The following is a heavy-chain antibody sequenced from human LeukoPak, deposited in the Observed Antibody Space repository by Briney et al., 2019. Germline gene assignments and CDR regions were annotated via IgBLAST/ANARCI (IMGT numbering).Heavy chain of an antibody. CDR2: ISGSGGST. J-gene: IGHJ4*02. V-gene: IGHV3-23*01. D-gene: IGHD6-19*01. CDR1: GFTFSSYA. Sequence: GGSLRLSCAASGFTFSSYAMSWVRQAPGKGLKWVSAISGSGGSTYYADSVKGRFTISRDNSKNTLYLQMNSLRAEDTAVYYRAKDFSSRGWHYYFDYWGQGPLVTVSS. CDR3: AKDFSSRGWHYYFDY.